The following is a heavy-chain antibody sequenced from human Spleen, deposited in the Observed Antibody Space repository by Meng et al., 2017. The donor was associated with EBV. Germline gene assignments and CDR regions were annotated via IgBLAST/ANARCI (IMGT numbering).Heavy chain of an antibody. D-gene: IGHD3-22*01. Sequence: QVYLVESGGAVVHPGRSRRLSCSASGFSFANYAFHWVRQASGKGLDWVAVIAFDGSGKYYADSVKGRFTISRDDSKNTVYLQMDSLRPDDTAVYYCARNTNYYDGSGYYPIDSWGQGTLVTVSS. V-gene: IGHV3-30*01. CDR1: GFSFANYA. CDR2: IAFDGSGK. J-gene: IGHJ4*02. CDR3: ARNTNYYDGSGYYPIDS.